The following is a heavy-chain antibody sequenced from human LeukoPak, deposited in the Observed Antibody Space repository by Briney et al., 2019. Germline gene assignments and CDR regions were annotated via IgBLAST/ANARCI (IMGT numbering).Heavy chain of an antibody. CDR3: ARDARGAAAADDAFDI. Sequence: GGSLRLSCAASGFTFSNYGMNWVRQAPGKGLEWVSYISSSSSTISYAESVKGRFTISRDNAKNSLYLQVNSLRAEDTAVYYCARDARGAAAADDAFDIWGQGTMVTVSS. V-gene: IGHV3-48*01. CDR1: GFTFSNYG. CDR2: ISSSSSTI. J-gene: IGHJ3*02. D-gene: IGHD6-13*01.